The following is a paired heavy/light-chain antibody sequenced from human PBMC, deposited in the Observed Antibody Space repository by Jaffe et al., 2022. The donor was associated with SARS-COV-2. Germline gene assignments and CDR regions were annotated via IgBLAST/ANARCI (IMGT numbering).Heavy chain of an antibody. V-gene: IGHV3-7*01. CDR1: GFSFSSYS. CDR2: IKKDGSEE. D-gene: IGHD5-12*01. Sequence: DVQLVESGGGLVQPGGSLRLSCAASGFSFSSYSMSWVRQAPGKGLEWVSHIKKDGSEEQYVDSMKGRFTGSRDDAKNSVYLQMNNVRVEDTAVYYCARWRWLQSEFDYWGQGILVTVSS. J-gene: IGHJ4*02. CDR3: ARWRWLQSEFDY.
Light chain of an antibody. CDR1: QSISIY. J-gene: IGKJ4*01. V-gene: IGKV1-39*01. CDR2: AAS. Sequence: DTQMTQSPSSLSASVGDRVTITCRASQSISIYLNWYQQKPGKAPNLLIYAASTLQTGVPSRFSGSGSGTDFTLTINSLQPEDFATYYCQQSYTDPLTFGGGTKVEI. CDR3: QQSYTDPLT.